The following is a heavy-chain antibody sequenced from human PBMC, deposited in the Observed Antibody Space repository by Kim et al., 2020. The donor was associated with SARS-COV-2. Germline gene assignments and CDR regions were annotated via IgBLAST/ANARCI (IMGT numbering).Heavy chain of an antibody. Sequence: GGSLRLSCAASGFTFNTYWMHWVRQAPGKGLVWVSTIKGDGSISTYADSVKGRFTISRDNAKNALYLQINSLRVEDMALYYCARDLGYTYLDYWGQGTLVTVSS. CDR3: ARDLGYTYLDY. CDR2: IKGDGSIS. J-gene: IGHJ4*02. CDR1: GFTFNTYW. V-gene: IGHV3-74*03. D-gene: IGHD5-12*01.